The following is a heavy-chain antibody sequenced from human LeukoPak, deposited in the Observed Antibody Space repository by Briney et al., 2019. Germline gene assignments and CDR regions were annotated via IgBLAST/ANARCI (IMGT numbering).Heavy chain of an antibody. CDR3: ARGPSSTGYYDFWSGYQIFDY. Sequence: SETLSLTCAVYGGSFSGYYWSWIRQPPGKGLEWIGEINHSGSTNYNPSLKSRVTISVDTSKNQFSLKLSSVTAADTAAYYCARGPSSTGYYDFWSGYQIFDYWGQGTLVTVSS. V-gene: IGHV4-34*01. CDR2: INHSGST. CDR1: GGSFSGYY. J-gene: IGHJ4*02. D-gene: IGHD3-3*01.